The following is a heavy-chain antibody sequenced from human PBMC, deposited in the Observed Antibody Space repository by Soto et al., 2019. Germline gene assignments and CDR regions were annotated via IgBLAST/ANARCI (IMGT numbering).Heavy chain of an antibody. D-gene: IGHD3-10*01. CDR3: AREGELAPYYYYGMDV. CDR1: GGTFSSYA. J-gene: IGHJ6*02. CDR2: IIPIFGTA. V-gene: IGHV1-69*06. Sequence: SVKVSCKASGGTFSSYAISWVRQAPGQGLEWMGGIIPIFGTANYAQKFQGRVTITADKSTSTAYMELSSLRSEDTAVYYCAREGELAPYYYYGMDVWGQGTTVTVSS.